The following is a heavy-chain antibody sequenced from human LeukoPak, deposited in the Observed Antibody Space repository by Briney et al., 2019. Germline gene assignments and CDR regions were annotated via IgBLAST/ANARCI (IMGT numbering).Heavy chain of an antibody. CDR2: IYYSGST. CDR1: GGSISSYY. Sequence: PSETLSLTCTVSGGSISSYYWSWIRQPPGKGLEWIGYIYYSGSTNYNPSLKSRVTISVDTSKNQFSLKLSSVTAADTAVYYCARGSSSWYEGYYFDSWGQGTLVTVSS. V-gene: IGHV4-59*01. CDR3: ARGSSSWYEGYYFDS. D-gene: IGHD6-13*01. J-gene: IGHJ4*02.